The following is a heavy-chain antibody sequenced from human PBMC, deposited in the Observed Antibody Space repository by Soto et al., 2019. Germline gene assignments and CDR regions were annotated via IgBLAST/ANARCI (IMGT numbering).Heavy chain of an antibody. CDR3: AKQRGTYYDFWSGPAPNYYYYYGMDV. V-gene: IGHV4-39*01. CDR2: IYYSGST. J-gene: IGHJ6*02. Sequence: TLYITCTVSGGSISSSSYYWGWIRQPPGKGLEWIGSIYYSGSTYYNPSLKSRVTISVDTSKNQFSLKLSSVTAADTAVYYCAKQRGTYYDFWSGPAPNYYYYYGMDVWGQGTTVTVSS. CDR1: GGSISSSSYY. D-gene: IGHD3-3*01.